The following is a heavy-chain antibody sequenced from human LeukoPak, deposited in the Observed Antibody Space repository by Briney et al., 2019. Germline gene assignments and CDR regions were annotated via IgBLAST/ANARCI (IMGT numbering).Heavy chain of an antibody. D-gene: IGHD3-10*01. J-gene: IGHJ5*02. CDR3: ARGRSGSYLPS. Sequence: MGWMNPNSGNTGYAQKFQGRVTMTRNTSISTAYMELSSLRSEDTAVYYCARGRSGSYLPSWGQGTLVTVSS. V-gene: IGHV1-8*01. CDR2: MNPNSGNT.